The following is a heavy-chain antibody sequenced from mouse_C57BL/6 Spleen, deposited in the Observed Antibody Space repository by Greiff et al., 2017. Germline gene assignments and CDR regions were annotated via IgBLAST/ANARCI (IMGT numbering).Heavy chain of an antibody. V-gene: IGHV2-2*01. CDR2: IWSGGST. Sequence: QVQLKESGPGLVQPSQSLSITCTASGFSLTSYGVHWVRQSPGKGLEWLGVIWSGGSTDYNAAFISRLSISKDNSKSQVFFKMNSLQADDTAIYYCARSLYYSNPGYAMDYWGQRTSVTVAS. CDR1: GFSLTSYG. D-gene: IGHD2-5*01. CDR3: ARSLYYSNPGYAMDY. J-gene: IGHJ4*01.